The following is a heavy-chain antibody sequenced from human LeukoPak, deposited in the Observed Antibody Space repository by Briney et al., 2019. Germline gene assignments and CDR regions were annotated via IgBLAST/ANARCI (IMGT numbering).Heavy chain of an antibody. V-gene: IGHV2-70*11. CDR3: ARMGSWNYRFDY. Sequence: RESGPALVKPRPTLTLTCTFSGFSLSTSGMFVSWILQPPGKALEWLARIDWDDDKYYSTSVKTRLTLSKDTSKNQVVLTMTNMDPVDTATYYCARMGSWNYRFDYWGQGALVTVSS. CDR2: IDWDDDK. CDR1: GFSLSTSGMF. J-gene: IGHJ4*02. D-gene: IGHD1-7*01.